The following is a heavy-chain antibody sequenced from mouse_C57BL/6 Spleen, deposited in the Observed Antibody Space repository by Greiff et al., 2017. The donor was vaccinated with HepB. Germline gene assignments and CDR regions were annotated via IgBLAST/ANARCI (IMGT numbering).Heavy chain of an antibody. V-gene: IGHV1-64*01. D-gene: IGHD2-1*01. Sequence: QVQLQQPGAELVKPGASVKLSCKASGYTFTSYWMHWVKQRPGQGLEWIGMIHPNSGSTNYNEKFKSKATLTVDKSSSTAYMQLSSLTSEDSAVYYCARLGGNYLFDYWGQGTTLTVSS. CDR2: IHPNSGST. CDR3: ARLGGNYLFDY. J-gene: IGHJ2*01. CDR1: GYTFTSYW.